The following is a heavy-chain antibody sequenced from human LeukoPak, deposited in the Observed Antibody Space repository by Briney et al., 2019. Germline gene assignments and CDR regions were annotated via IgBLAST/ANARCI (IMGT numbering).Heavy chain of an antibody. J-gene: IGHJ4*02. CDR1: GFTFSSYA. CDR3: ARALYYYDSSGPPDY. Sequence: PGRSLRLSCAASGFTFSSYAMHWVRQAPGKGLEWVAVISYDGSNKYYADSVKGRFTISRDNSKNTLYLQMNSLRAEDTAVYYCARALYYYDSSGPPDYWGQGTLVTVSS. V-gene: IGHV3-30*04. D-gene: IGHD3-22*01. CDR2: ISYDGSNK.